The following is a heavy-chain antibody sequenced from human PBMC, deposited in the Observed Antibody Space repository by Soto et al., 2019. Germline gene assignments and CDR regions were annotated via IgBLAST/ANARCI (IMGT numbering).Heavy chain of an antibody. CDR2: IYYSGST. V-gene: IGHV4-39*01. Sequence: KTSETLSLTCTVSGGSISSSSYYWGWIRQPPGKGLEWIGSIYYSGSTYYNPSLKSRVTISVDTSKNQFSLKLSSVTAADTAVYCCARHQGQQLPGWFDPWGQGTLVTVSS. J-gene: IGHJ5*02. D-gene: IGHD6-13*01. CDR3: ARHQGQQLPGWFDP. CDR1: GGSISSSSYY.